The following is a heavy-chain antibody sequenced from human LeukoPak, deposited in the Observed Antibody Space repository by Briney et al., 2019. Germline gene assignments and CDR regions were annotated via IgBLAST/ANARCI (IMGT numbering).Heavy chain of an antibody. Sequence: SVKVSCKASGGTFSSYAISWVRQAPGQGLEWMGGIIPIFGTANYAQKFQGRVTITADESTSTAYMELSSLRSEDTAVYYRAVSSTSYTVDYYYYMDVWGKGTTVTISS. V-gene: IGHV1-69*13. D-gene: IGHD2-2*01. CDR2: IIPIFGTA. J-gene: IGHJ6*03. CDR3: AVSSTSYTVDYYYYMDV. CDR1: GGTFSSYA.